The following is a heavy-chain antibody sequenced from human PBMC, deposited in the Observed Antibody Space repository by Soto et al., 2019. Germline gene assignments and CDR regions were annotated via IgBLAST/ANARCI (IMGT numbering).Heavy chain of an antibody. CDR3: ARDQSIAAAGIRFDY. CDR2: ISYDGSNK. J-gene: IGHJ4*02. Sequence: QVQLVESGGGVVQPGRSLRLSCAASGFTFSSYAMHWVRQAPGKGLEWVAVISYDGSNKYYADSVKGRFTISRDNSKNTLYLQMNSLRAEDTAVYYCARDQSIAAAGIRFDYWGQGTLVTVSS. CDR1: GFTFSSYA. V-gene: IGHV3-30-3*01. D-gene: IGHD6-13*01.